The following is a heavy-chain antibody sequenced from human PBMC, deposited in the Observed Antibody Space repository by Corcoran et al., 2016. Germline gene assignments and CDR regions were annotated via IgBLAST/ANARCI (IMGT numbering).Heavy chain of an antibody. CDR1: GYSFTSYW. J-gene: IGHJ6*02. V-gene: IGHV5-51*01. D-gene: IGHD2-15*01. CDR3: AREGGYWSGGSCYSQTRYYYYGMDV. CDR2: IYPGDSDT. Sequence: EVQLVQSGAEVKKPGESLKISCKGSGYSFTSYWIGWVRQMPGTGLEWMGIIYPGDSDTRYSPSFQGQVTISADKSISTAYLQWSRLKASDTAMYYCAREGGYWSGGSCYSQTRYYYYGMDVWGQGTTVTVSS.